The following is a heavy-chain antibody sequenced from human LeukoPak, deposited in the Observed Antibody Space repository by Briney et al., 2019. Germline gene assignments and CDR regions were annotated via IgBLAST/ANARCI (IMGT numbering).Heavy chain of an antibody. Sequence: GGSLRLSCAASGFTFSSYWMSWVRQAPGKGLEWVANIKQDGSEKYYVDSVKGRFTISRDNAKNSLYLQMNSLRAEDTAVYYCARVSDYDILTGYYKYYYYYGMDVWGQGTTVTVSS. V-gene: IGHV3-7*01. CDR3: ARVSDYDILTGYYKYYYYYGMDV. CDR2: IKQDGSEK. J-gene: IGHJ6*02. CDR1: GFTFSSYW. D-gene: IGHD3-9*01.